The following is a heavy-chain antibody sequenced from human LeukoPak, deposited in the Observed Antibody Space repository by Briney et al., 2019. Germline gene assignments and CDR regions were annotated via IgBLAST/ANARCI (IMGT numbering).Heavy chain of an antibody. CDR2: IYYSGST. CDR3: ARGARFDSGNYYYYYYMDV. D-gene: IGHD3-10*01. Sequence: SETLSLTRTVSGGSISSCYWSWIRQPPGKGLEWIGYIYYSGSTNYNPSLKSRVTISVDTSKNQFSLKLSSVTAADTAVYYCARGARFDSGNYYYYYYMDVWGKGTTVTISS. CDR1: GGSISSCY. J-gene: IGHJ6*03. V-gene: IGHV4-59*01.